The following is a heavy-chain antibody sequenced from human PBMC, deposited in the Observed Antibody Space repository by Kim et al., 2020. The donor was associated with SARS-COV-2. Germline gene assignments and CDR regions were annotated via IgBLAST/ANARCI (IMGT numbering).Heavy chain of an antibody. CDR3: ASLRGYSYGYLYYYYYGMDV. J-gene: IGHJ6*02. CDR2: IYYSGST. V-gene: IGHV4-39*07. D-gene: IGHD5-18*01. CDR1: GGSISSSSYY. Sequence: SETLSLTCTVSGGSISSSSYYWGWIRQPPGKGLEWIGSIYYSGSTYYNPSLKSRVTISVDTSKNQFSLKLSSVTAADTAVYYCASLRGYSYGYLYYYYYGMDVWGQGTTVTVSS.